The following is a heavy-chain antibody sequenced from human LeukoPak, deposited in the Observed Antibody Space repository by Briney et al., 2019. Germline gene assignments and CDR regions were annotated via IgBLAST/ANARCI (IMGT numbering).Heavy chain of an antibody. D-gene: IGHD5-18*01. CDR2: IDTDRTNT. V-gene: IGHV3-74*01. J-gene: IGHJ4*02. Sequence: GGSLRLSCAASGFTFSSTWMHWVRQAPGKGLVWVSRIDTDRTNTIYADSVKGRFTISRDNAKNTLYLEMNGLRAEDTAVYYCARDRLEAVTDDDYFDFWGQGTLVTVSS. CDR3: ARDRLEAVTDDDYFDF. CDR1: GFTFSSTW.